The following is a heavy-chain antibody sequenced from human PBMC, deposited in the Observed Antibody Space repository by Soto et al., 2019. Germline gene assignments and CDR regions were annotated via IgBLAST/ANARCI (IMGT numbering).Heavy chain of an antibody. D-gene: IGHD2-15*01. CDR2: ISAYNGNT. Sequence: ASVKVSCKSSGYTFTSYDITWVRQAPGQGLEGMGWISAYNGNTNYAQKLQGRVTMTTDTSTSTAYMELRSLRSDDTAVYYCATMGGYCSGGSCYNFDYWGQGTLVTVSS. CDR3: ATMGGYCSGGSCYNFDY. V-gene: IGHV1-18*01. CDR1: GYTFTSYD. J-gene: IGHJ4*02.